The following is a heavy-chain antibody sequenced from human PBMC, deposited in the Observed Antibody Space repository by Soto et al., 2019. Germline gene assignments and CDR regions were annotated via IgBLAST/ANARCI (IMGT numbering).Heavy chain of an antibody. J-gene: IGHJ4*02. D-gene: IGHD3-9*01. V-gene: IGHV1-46*03. CDR1: GSTFTRYY. Sequence: XSVKVSCKASGSTFTRYYMHWVRQAPGQGLDGMGTIXPSCGXTRYAQKFQGXXTMARDTXXSTAHMDLSRLRLDDTAVYYCARGVRHFGDLDYWGQGTLVTVSS. CDR2: IXPSCGXT. CDR3: ARGVRHFGDLDY.